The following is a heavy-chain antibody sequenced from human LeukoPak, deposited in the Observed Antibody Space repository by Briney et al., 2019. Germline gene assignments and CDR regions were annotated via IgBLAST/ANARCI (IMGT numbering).Heavy chain of an antibody. CDR3: GRDRRGTYYYDSSGYYSDY. J-gene: IGHJ4*02. CDR1: SGSISSSNW. CDR2: IYHSGST. Sequence: SETLSLTCAVSSGSISSSNWWSWVRQPPGKGLEWIGEIYHSGSTNYNPSLKSRVTISVDESKNQFSLKLSSVTAADTAVYYCGRDRRGTYYYDSSGYYSDYWGQGTLVTVSS. V-gene: IGHV4-4*02. D-gene: IGHD3-22*01.